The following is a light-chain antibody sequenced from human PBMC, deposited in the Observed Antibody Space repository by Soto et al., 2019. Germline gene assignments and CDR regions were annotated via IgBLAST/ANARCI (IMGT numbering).Light chain of an antibody. J-gene: IGLJ1*01. Sequence: QSVLTQPPSVSGAPGQRVTISCTGSSSNIGAGYEVHWYQQLPGTAPRLLIYGNNNRPSGVPDRFSGSKSGTSASLAITGLQAEDEADYYGQSYDSSLSALYVFGPGTKVTVL. CDR3: QSYDSSLSALYV. CDR2: GNN. CDR1: SSNIGAGYE. V-gene: IGLV1-40*01.